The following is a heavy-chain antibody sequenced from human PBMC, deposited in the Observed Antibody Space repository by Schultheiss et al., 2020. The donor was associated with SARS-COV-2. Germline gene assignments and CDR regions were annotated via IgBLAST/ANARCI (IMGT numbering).Heavy chain of an antibody. Sequence: SETLSLTWAVYGGSFSGYYWSWIRQPPGKGLEWIGEINHSGSTNYNPSLKSRVTISVHTSKNQFSLKLSSVTAADTAVYYCARDLRAGGHDAFDIWGQGTMVTVSS. CDR3: ARDLRAGGHDAFDI. D-gene: IGHD3-16*01. CDR1: GGSFSGYY. J-gene: IGHJ3*02. CDR2: INHSGST. V-gene: IGHV4-34*01.